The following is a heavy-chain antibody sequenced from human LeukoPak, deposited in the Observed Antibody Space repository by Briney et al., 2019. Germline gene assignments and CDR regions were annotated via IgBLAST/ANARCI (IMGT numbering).Heavy chain of an antibody. CDR1: GFTFSSYA. D-gene: IGHD2-2*01. Sequence: GRSLRLSCAASGFTFSSYAMHWVRQAPGKGLEWVAVISYDGSNKYYADSVKGRFTISRDNSKNTLYLQMNSLGAEDTAVYYCAREGAIVVVPAAPRAFDYWGQGTLVTVSS. CDR2: ISYDGSNK. J-gene: IGHJ4*02. CDR3: AREGAIVVVPAAPRAFDY. V-gene: IGHV3-30-3*01.